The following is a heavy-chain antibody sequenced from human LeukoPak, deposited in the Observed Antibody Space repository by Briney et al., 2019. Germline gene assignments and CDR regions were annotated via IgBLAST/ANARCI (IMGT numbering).Heavy chain of an antibody. V-gene: IGHV1-18*01. J-gene: IGHJ5*02. CDR3: ARATAAAPQFDP. Sequence: WASVKVSCKASGYTFTSYGISWVRQAPGQGLEWMGWISAYNGNTNYAQKLQGRVTMTTDTSTGTAYMELRSLRSDDTAVYYCARATAAAPQFDPWGQGTLVTVSS. D-gene: IGHD6-13*01. CDR1: GYTFTSYG. CDR2: ISAYNGNT.